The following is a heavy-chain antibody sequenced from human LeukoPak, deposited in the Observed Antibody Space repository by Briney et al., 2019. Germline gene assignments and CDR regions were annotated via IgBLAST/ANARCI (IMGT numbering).Heavy chain of an antibody. V-gene: IGHV1-2*02. D-gene: IGHD5-18*01. CDR3: ARAFALGGAMVTSYGFDP. CDR2: INPNSGGT. CDR1: GYTFTGYL. J-gene: IGHJ5*02. Sequence: ASVPVSCMACGYTFTGYLMHWLRQAAGQGVEGMGWINPNSGGTNYAQKFQGRVTITRDTSISTAYMELSRLRSDDTAVYYCARAFALGGAMVTSYGFDPWGQGTLVTVSS.